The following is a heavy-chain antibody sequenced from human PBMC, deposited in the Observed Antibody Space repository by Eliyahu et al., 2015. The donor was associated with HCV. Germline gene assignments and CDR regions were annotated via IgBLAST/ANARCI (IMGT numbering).Heavy chain of an antibody. Sequence: QVQLQQWGAGLLKPSETLSLTCAVYGGSFXGYYWSWIRQPPGKGLEWIGEINHSGSTNYNPSLKSRVTISVDTSKNQFSLKLSSVTAADTAVYYCARVSYDSSGYYYSDFDYWGQGTLVTVSS. J-gene: IGHJ4*02. V-gene: IGHV4-34*01. CDR1: GGSFXGYY. CDR3: ARVSYDSSGYYYSDFDY. CDR2: INHSGST. D-gene: IGHD3-22*01.